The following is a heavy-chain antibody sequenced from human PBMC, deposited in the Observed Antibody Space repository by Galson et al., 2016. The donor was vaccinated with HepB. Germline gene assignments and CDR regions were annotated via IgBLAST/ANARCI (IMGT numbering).Heavy chain of an antibody. CDR1: GDSMDHYY. CDR3: ARQFRGATFLWFDP. J-gene: IGHJ5*02. CDR2: VYYAGGT. V-gene: IGHV4-59*08. Sequence: SETLSLTCTVSGDSMDHYYWAWIRQPPGKGLEWIGYVYYAGGTSYNPSLRGRASMSADTSASHVSLKLSSVTAADTAVYYCARQFRGATFLWFDPWGQGTLVIVSS. D-gene: IGHD2/OR15-2a*01.